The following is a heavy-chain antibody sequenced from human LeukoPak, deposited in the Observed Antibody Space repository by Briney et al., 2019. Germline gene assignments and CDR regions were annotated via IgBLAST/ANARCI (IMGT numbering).Heavy chain of an antibody. CDR3: ARFTSQDVDAFDI. CDR1: GGSISSSNW. CDR2: IYHSGST. V-gene: IGHV4-4*02. J-gene: IGHJ3*02. Sequence: SETLSLTCAVSGGSISSSNWWSWVRQPPGKGLEWIGEIYHSGSTNYNPSLKSRVTISVDKSKNQFSLQLKSVTPEDTAVYYCARFTSQDVDAFDIWGQGTMVTVSS. D-gene: IGHD2-15*01.